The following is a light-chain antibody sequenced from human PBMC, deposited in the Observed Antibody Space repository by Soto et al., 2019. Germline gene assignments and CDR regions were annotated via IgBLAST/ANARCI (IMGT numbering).Light chain of an antibody. CDR2: GAS. J-gene: IGKJ1*01. CDR1: QSVSSN. Sequence: EIVMTQSAATLSVSQGERATLSGRASQSVSSNLAWYQPTPGQAPRLLIYGASTRATVIPARFSGSGSWPEFTLTISSLQSEDFAVYYCQQYNNWPRPFGQGTKLDIK. V-gene: IGKV3-15*01. CDR3: QQYNNWPRP.